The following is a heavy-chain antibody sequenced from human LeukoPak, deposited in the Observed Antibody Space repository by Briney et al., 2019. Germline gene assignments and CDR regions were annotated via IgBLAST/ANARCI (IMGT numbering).Heavy chain of an antibody. D-gene: IGHD6-19*01. Sequence: GGSLRLSCAASGLTFDDYAMHWVRQAPGKGLEWVSGISWNSGSIGYADSVKGRFTISRDNAKNSLYLQMNSLRAEDTALYYCAKDPTSRWLTYYFDYWGQGTLVTVSS. CDR2: ISWNSGSI. CDR3: AKDPTSRWLTYYFDY. J-gene: IGHJ4*02. V-gene: IGHV3-9*01. CDR1: GLTFDDYA.